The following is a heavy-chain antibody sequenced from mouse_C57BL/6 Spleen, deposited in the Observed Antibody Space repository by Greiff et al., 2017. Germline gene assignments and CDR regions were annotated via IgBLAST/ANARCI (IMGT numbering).Heavy chain of an antibody. J-gene: IGHJ2*01. CDR1: GYTFTGYW. CDR2: ILPGSGST. CDR3: ARRGKNDPRSHWTSHDY. D-gene: IGHD4-1*01. V-gene: IGHV1-9*01. Sequence: QVQLKESGAELMKPGASVKLSCKATGYTFTGYWIEWVKQRPGHGLEWIGEILPGSGSTNYNEKFKGKATFTADTSSNTAYMQLSSLTTEDSAIYYCARRGKNDPRSHWTSHDYWGQGTTLTVSS.